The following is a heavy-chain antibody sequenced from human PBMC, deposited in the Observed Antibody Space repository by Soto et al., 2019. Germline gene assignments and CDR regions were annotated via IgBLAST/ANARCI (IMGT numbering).Heavy chain of an antibody. CDR2: IFPGDSDT. D-gene: IGHD2-21*02. J-gene: IGHJ4*02. V-gene: IGHV5-51*01. Sequence: PGESLKISCNGSGYRFADYWIAWVRQMPGKGLEWMGVIFPGDSDTRYNPSFEGQVTFSADKSISAAYLQWTSLRASDSAIYYCARNLAYCGGDCHGLDFWGQGTLVTVSS. CDR3: ARNLAYCGGDCHGLDF. CDR1: GYRFADYW.